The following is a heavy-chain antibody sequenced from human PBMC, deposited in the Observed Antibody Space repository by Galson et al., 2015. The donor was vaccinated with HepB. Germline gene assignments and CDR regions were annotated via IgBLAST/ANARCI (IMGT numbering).Heavy chain of an antibody. CDR2: INAGNGNT. CDR3: ASAKQWLGPRYYGMDV. D-gene: IGHD6-19*01. V-gene: IGHV1-3*01. CDR1: GYTFTSYA. J-gene: IGHJ6*02. Sequence: SVKVSCKASGYTFTSYAMHWVSQAPGQRLEWMGWINAGNGNTKYSQKFQGRVTITRDTSASTAYMELSSLRSEDTAVYYCASAKQWLGPRYYGMDVWGQGTTVTVSS.